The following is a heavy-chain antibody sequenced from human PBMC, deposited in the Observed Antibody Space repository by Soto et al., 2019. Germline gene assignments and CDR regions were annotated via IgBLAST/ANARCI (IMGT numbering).Heavy chain of an antibody. CDR3: VRDRPNNWFDP. J-gene: IGHJ5*02. CDR2: VSNDGGTT. Sequence: EVQVAESGGGLVQPGGSLRLSCAASGFTFTDHWMHWVRQGPGKGLEWVARVSNDGGTTTYADFVKGRFTISRDNAKNTVYLQMNSLKAEDTAVYYFVRDRPNNWFDPWGQGTLVTVSS. V-gene: IGHV3-74*01. CDR1: GFTFTDHW.